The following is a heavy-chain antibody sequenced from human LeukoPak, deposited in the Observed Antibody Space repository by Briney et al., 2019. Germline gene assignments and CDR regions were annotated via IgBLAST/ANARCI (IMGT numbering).Heavy chain of an antibody. Sequence: GGSLRLSCAASGFTFSSYAMSWVRQAPGKGLVWVSRLNADASTTNYADSVKGRFTISRDNAKNTLYLQMNSLRAEDTAVYYCARDKRVYSGGMDVWGQGTTVTVSS. D-gene: IGHD4-11*01. CDR2: LNADASTT. J-gene: IGHJ6*02. CDR3: ARDKRVYSGGMDV. CDR1: GFTFSSYA. V-gene: IGHV3-74*01.